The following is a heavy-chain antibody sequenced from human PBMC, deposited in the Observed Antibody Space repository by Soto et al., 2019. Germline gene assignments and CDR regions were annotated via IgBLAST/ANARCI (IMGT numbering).Heavy chain of an antibody. D-gene: IGHD2-8*02. V-gene: IGHV4-34*01. J-gene: IGHJ4*02. CDR3: ARDKITGLFDY. CDR1: GGSFSGYY. Sequence: SETLSLTCAVYGGSFSGYYWTWIRQPPGTGLEWIGEINHSGSANYDPSLKSRVTIYVDTSKNQYTLKLTSVTAADTDVYYCARDKITGLFDYWGQGTLVTVSS. CDR2: INHSGSA.